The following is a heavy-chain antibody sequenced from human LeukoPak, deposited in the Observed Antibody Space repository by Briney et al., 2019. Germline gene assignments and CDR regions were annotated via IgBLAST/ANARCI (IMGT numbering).Heavy chain of an antibody. CDR3: AKASWVSSTDAVR. CDR1: GFTFSNYA. Sequence: GGSLRLSCAASGFTFSNYAMNWVRQAPGKGLEWVSGISGGGISSYYADPVKGRFTLSSDSSRNTVYFQLNNLRVEDTAIYYCAKASWVSSTDAVRWGQGPLVTVSS. J-gene: IGHJ4*02. V-gene: IGHV3-23*01. D-gene: IGHD3-16*01. CDR2: ISGGGISS.